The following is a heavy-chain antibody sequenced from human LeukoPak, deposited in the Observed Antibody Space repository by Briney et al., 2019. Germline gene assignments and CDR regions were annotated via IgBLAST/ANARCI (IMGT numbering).Heavy chain of an antibody. CDR1: GYTFTSYY. CDR3: ARELRECSSTSCPGSFDI. J-gene: IGHJ3*02. CDR2: INPSGGST. Sequence: ASVKVSCKASGYTFTSYYMHWVRQAPGQGLEGMGIINPSGGSTSYAQKFQGRVTMTRDTSTSTVYMELSSLRSEDTAVYYCARELRECSSTSCPGSFDIWGQGTMVTVSS. V-gene: IGHV1-46*01. D-gene: IGHD2-2*01.